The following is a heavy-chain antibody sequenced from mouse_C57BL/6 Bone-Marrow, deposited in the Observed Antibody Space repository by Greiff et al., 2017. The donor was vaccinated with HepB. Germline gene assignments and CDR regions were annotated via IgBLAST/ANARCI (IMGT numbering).Heavy chain of an antibody. D-gene: IGHD2-2*01. Sequence: VQLQQPGAELVKPGASVKLSCKASGYTFTSYWMQWVKQRPGQGLEWIGEIDPSDSYTNYNQKFKGKATLTVDTSSSTAYMQLSSLTSEDSAVYYCARPGGYDYAMDYWGQGTSVTVSS. CDR3: ARPGGYDYAMDY. J-gene: IGHJ4*01. CDR1: GYTFTSYW. CDR2: IDPSDSYT. V-gene: IGHV1-50*01.